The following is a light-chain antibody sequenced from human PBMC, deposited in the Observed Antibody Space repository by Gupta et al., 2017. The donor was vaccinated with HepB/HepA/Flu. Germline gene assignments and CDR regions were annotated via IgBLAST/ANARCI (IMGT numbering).Light chain of an antibody. CDR3: QQYSSSVT. CDR1: QSVSSSY. J-gene: IGKJ1*01. Sequence: EIVLTQSPGTLSLSPGERATLSCRASQSVSSSYLAWYQKKPGQAPRLLIYGASSRSTGIPDRFSGSGSGTDFALTISRLEPEDFALYYCQQYSSSVTFGQGTKVEIK. V-gene: IGKV3-20*01. CDR2: GAS.